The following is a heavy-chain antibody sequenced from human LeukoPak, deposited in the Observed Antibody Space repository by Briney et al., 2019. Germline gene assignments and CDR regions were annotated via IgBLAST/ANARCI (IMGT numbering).Heavy chain of an antibody. J-gene: IGHJ4*02. CDR1: GFTFSSNA. CDR2: ISGSGGNT. D-gene: IGHD1/OR15-1a*01. V-gene: IGHV3-23*01. Sequence: GGSLRLSCAGSGFTFSSNALSWVRQAPGKGLEWVSAISGSGGNTYYADSVRRRFTSSRDNPKNTLYLQMNTLRAKDTAGYYYATTKQARRYFDYWGQGTLDTVSS. CDR3: ATTKQARRYFDY.